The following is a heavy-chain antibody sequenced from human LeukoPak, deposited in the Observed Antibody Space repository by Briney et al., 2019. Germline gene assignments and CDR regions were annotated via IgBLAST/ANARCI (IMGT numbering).Heavy chain of an antibody. CDR1: GFIFSSYS. J-gene: IGHJ4*02. Sequence: GGSLRLSCAVSGFIFSSYSMNWVRQAPGKGLEWVGRIRKKANGYTTEYGASVKGRFTISRDDSKNALYLQMNSLKTEDTALFYCVRVNTGMNSGSYHLDYWGQGTLVTVSS. V-gene: IGHV3-72*01. CDR3: VRVNTGMNSGSYHLDY. D-gene: IGHD3-10*01. CDR2: IRKKANGYTT.